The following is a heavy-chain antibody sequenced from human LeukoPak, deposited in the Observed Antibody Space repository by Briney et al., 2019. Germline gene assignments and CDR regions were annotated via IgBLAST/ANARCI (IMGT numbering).Heavy chain of an antibody. J-gene: IGHJ4*02. V-gene: IGHV4-34*01. D-gene: IGHD3-10*01. CDR1: GFTFSSDW. Sequence: GSLRLSCAASGFTFSSDWMSWVRQPPGKGLEWIGEINHSGSTNYNPSLKSRVTISVDTSKNQFSLKLSSVTAADTAVYYCARGRIGGLGGWGQGTLVTVSS. CDR2: INHSGST. CDR3: ARGRIGGLGG.